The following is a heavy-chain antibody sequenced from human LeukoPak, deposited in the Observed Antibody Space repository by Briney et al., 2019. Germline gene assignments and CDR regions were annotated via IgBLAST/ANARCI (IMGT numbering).Heavy chain of an antibody. J-gene: IGHJ3*02. V-gene: IGHV3-11*01. Sequence: YPGGSLRLSCAASGFTFSNYYMSWIRQAPGKGLEWVSYISSSGSTIYYADSVKGRFTISRDNSKNTLYLQMNSLRAEDTAVYYCAKGYEGGAFDIWGQGTMVTVSS. CDR1: GFTFSNYY. CDR2: ISSSGSTI. CDR3: AKGYEGGAFDI. D-gene: IGHD3-3*01.